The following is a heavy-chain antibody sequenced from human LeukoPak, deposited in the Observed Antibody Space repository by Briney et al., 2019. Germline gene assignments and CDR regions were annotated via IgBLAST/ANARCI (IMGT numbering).Heavy chain of an antibody. J-gene: IGHJ4*02. D-gene: IGHD3-16*02. CDR3: ARVEVIGSTRYFDY. Sequence: PSQTLSLTCTVSGGSISGGGNYWSWLRQLPGKGLEWIGYIYYVGNTNYNPSLKSRLSMSVDTSKNQFSLRLTSVTAADTAVYYCARVEVIGSTRYFDYWGQGAMVSVSS. CDR1: GGSISGGGNY. V-gene: IGHV4-31*03. CDR2: IYYVGNT.